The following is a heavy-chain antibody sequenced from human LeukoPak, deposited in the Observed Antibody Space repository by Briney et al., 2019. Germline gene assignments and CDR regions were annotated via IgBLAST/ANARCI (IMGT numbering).Heavy chain of an antibody. V-gene: IGHV3-30-3*01. D-gene: IGHD5-18*01. CDR2: ISYDGSNK. CDR3: ARVSYGYSYGYYFDY. Sequence: GGSLRLSCAASGFTFSSYAMHWVRQAPGKGLEWVAVISYDGSNKYYADSVKGRFTISRDNAKNSLYLQMNSLRAEDTAVYYCARVSYGYSYGYYFDYWGQGTLVTVSS. CDR1: GFTFSSYA. J-gene: IGHJ4*02.